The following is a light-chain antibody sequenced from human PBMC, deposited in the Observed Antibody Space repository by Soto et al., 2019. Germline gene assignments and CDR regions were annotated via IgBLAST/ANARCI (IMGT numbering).Light chain of an antibody. CDR2: SNS. Sequence: QAVVTQPPSASGPPGQRVTISCSGGNSNIGSNIVNWYQQLPGMAPKLLIYSNSQRPSGVPDRFSGSKSGTSASLAIRGLQSEDEADYYCCSYAGIHVFGTGTKLTVL. CDR3: CSYAGIHV. J-gene: IGLJ1*01. V-gene: IGLV1-44*01. CDR1: NSNIGSNI.